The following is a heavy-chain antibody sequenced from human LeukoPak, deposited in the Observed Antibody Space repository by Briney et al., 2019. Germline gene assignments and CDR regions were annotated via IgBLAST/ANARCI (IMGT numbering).Heavy chain of an antibody. CDR1: GYRFINFW. CDR3: ARRGLSGYCSGATCYDAFDI. J-gene: IGHJ3*02. V-gene: IGHV5-51*01. CDR2: IHPGDSDT. D-gene: IGHD2-15*01. Sequence: GASLKISCQGSGYRFINFWIGWVRQTPGKGLEWLGIIHPGDSDTRYSPSFQGQVTISVDKSISTAYLQWSSLKASDTAMYYCARRGLSGYCSGATCYDAFDIWGQGIMVTVSS.